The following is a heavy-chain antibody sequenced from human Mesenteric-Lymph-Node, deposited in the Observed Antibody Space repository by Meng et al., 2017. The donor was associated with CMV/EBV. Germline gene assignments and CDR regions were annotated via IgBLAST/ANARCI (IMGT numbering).Heavy chain of an antibody. CDR1: GFTFVNYA. V-gene: IGHV3-23*01. CDR2: ISGVGYTT. Sequence: GESLKISCAASGFTFVNYAMIWVRQAPGKGLEWVSAISGVGYTTYYADSVKGRFTISRDNSRNTLYLQMNSLRAEETAVYYCAKKYYDFWSGFEYFDHWGQGTLVTVSS. J-gene: IGHJ4*02. CDR3: AKKYYDFWSGFEYFDH. D-gene: IGHD3-3*01.